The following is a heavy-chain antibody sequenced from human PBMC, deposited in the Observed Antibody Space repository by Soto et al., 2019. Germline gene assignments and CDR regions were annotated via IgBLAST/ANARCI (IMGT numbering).Heavy chain of an antibody. CDR3: ARICLEVPASSSYSFDY. J-gene: IGHJ4*02. CDR1: GYSFTSYW. V-gene: IGHV5-51*01. D-gene: IGHD6-6*01. CDR2: IYPGDSDT. Sequence: PGESLKISCKGSGYSFTSYWIGWVRQMPGKGLEWMGIIYPGDSDTRYSPSFQGQVTISADKSISTAYLQWSSLKASDTAMYYCARICLEVPASSSYSFDYWGQGTLVTVSS.